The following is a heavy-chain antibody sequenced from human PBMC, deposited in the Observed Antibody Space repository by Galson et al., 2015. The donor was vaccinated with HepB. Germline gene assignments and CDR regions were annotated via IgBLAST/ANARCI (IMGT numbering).Heavy chain of an antibody. V-gene: IGHV3-23*01. J-gene: IGHJ3*02. D-gene: IGHD3-22*01. Sequence: SLRLSCAASGFTFSNYAMSWVRQAPGKGLEWVSAISGSSGSTYYADSVKGRFTIPRDNSKNTLYLQMNSLRAEDTAVYYCAKDWINYYDSSGYYAFDIWGQGTMVTVSS. CDR2: ISGSSGST. CDR1: GFTFSNYA. CDR3: AKDWINYYDSSGYYAFDI.